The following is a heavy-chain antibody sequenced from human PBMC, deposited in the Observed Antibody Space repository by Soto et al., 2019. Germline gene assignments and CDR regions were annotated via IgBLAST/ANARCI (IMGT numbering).Heavy chain of an antibody. D-gene: IGHD3-10*01. CDR2: ITYDGSNS. J-gene: IGHJ6*02. CDR3: AREESGVDFYYGMDV. Sequence: QVQLVESGGGVVQPGRSLRLSCAASESSFSTYTMNWVRQAPGKGLEWVSLITYDGSNSYYADSVKGRFTISRDNSKNTLYLQMNSRRAEDTAVYYCAREESGVDFYYGMDVWGQGTTVTVSS. CDR1: ESSFSTYT. V-gene: IGHV3-30-3*01.